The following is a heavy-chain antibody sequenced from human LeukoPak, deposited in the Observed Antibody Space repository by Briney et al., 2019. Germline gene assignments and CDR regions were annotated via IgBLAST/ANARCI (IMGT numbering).Heavy chain of an antibody. Sequence: GGSLRLSCAASGFTFSSYEMNWVREAPGKGREWGSRIGSSGKTTFYADSVKGRFTISTDNTKNTVYLQMNSLRAEATALYFCANYIHRPPGMDVWGQGTMVTVSS. CDR3: ANYIHRPPGMDV. J-gene: IGHJ6*02. D-gene: IGHD3-10*02. V-gene: IGHV3-48*03. CDR2: IGSSGKTT. CDR1: GFTFSSYE.